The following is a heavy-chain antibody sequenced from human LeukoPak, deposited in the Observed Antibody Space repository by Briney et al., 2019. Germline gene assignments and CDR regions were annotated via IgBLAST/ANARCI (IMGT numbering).Heavy chain of an antibody. Sequence: SETLSLTCTVSGGSISSSSYYWGWIRQPPGKGLEWIGSIYYSGSTYYNPSLKSRVTISVDMSKNQFSLKLSSVTAADTAVYYCARHEVGSSSWYIYYYYMDVWGKGTTVTVSS. CDR3: ARHEVGSSSWYIYYYYMDV. CDR1: GGSISSSSYY. J-gene: IGHJ6*03. V-gene: IGHV4-39*01. CDR2: IYYSGST. D-gene: IGHD6-13*01.